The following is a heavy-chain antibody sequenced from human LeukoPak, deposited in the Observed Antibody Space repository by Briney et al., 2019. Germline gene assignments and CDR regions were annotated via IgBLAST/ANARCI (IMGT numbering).Heavy chain of an antibody. CDR1: DYTFTSYY. J-gene: IGHJ4*02. CDR3: ARARWLQRVDY. Sequence: GASVKVSCKASDYTFTSYYMHWVRQAPGQGLEWMGWINPNSGGTNYAQKFQGRVTMTRDTSISTAYMELSRLRSDDTAVYYCARARWLQRVDYWGQGTLVTVSS. CDR2: INPNSGGT. D-gene: IGHD5-24*01. V-gene: IGHV1-2*02.